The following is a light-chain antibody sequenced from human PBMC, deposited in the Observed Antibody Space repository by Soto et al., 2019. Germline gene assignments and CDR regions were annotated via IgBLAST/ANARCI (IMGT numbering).Light chain of an antibody. CDR1: NSDVGAYDY. J-gene: IGLJ2*01. CDR2: QVF. CDR3: SSYAGNNTFV. Sequence: QSALAQPPSASGSPGQSITMSCTGTNSDVGAYDYVSWYQQEPGKAPRLLIYQVFKRPSGISDRFSGSKSGNTASLTVSGLQADDEAHYYCSSYAGNNTFVFGAGTKVTVL. V-gene: IGLV2-8*01.